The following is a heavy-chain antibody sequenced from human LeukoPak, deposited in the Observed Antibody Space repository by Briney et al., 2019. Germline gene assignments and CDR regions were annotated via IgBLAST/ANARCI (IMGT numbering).Heavy chain of an antibody. CDR3: ASNFDVRGYDPQY. CDR1: GLTVSSYY. V-gene: IGHV3-53*01. J-gene: IGHJ4*02. D-gene: IGHD3-22*01. Sequence: GGSLRLSCAASGLTVSSYYMNWVRQAPGKGLEWVSVIYSDGSTYYADSVKGRFTISRDNSKNTLYLQMNSLRAEDTAVYYCASNFDVRGYDPQYWGQGTLVTVSS. CDR2: IYSDGST.